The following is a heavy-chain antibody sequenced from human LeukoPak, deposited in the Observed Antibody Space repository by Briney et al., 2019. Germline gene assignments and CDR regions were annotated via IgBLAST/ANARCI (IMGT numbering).Heavy chain of an antibody. D-gene: IGHD6-19*01. CDR3: ARGISSGWYVGPRYFDY. CDR2: ISSSSSYI. J-gene: IGHJ4*02. CDR1: GFTFSSYS. V-gene: IGHV3-21*01. Sequence: GGSLRLSCAASGFTFSSYSMNWVRQAPGKGLEWVSSISSSSSYIYYADSVKGRFTISRDNAKNSLYLQMNSLRAEDTAVYYCARGISSGWYVGPRYFDYWDQGTLVTVSS.